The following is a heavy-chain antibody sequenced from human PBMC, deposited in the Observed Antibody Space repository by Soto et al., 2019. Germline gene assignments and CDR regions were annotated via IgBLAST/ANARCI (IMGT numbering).Heavy chain of an antibody. V-gene: IGHV3-66*01. CDR1: GFTVSSNY. J-gene: IGHJ4*02. Sequence: EVQLVESGGGLVQPGGSLRLSCAASGFTVSSNYMSWVRQAPGKGLEWVSVIYSGGSTYYADSVKGRFTITRDNSKNTLYLQMNSLGAEDTAVYYCARVPGWGTYYFDYWGQGTLVTVSS. D-gene: IGHD3-16*01. CDR3: ARVPGWGTYYFDY. CDR2: IYSGGST.